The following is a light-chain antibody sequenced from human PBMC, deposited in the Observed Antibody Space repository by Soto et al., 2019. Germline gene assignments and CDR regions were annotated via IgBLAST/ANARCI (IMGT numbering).Light chain of an antibody. CDR2: EVR. CDR1: SSDVGEYNY. CDR3: SSYRTGSAFYV. Sequence: QSALTQPASVSGSPGQSITISCTGTSSDVGEYNYVSWYQHHPGKAPKLIIYEVRNRPSGVSNRFSGAKSGNTASPTISGLQAEDEADYYCSSYRTGSAFYVFGSGTKVTVL. V-gene: IGLV2-14*01. J-gene: IGLJ1*01.